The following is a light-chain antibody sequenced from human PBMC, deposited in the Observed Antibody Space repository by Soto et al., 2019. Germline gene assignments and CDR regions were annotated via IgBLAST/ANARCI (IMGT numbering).Light chain of an antibody. J-gene: IGKJ2*01. CDR3: QQVYSFPHT. V-gene: IGKV3-20*01. CDR1: QSVTSTY. CDR2: GAS. Sequence: EIVLTQSPGTLSLSPGERATLSCRASQSVTSTYLAWYQQKPGQAPRLLIYGASSRAIGIPDRFSGSVSGSDFILTISSLQPEDFATYYCQQVYSFPHTFGQGTKLEV.